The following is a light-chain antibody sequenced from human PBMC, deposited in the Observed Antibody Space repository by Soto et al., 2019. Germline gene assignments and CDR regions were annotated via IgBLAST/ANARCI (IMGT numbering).Light chain of an antibody. J-gene: IGLJ3*02. CDR2: SNN. Sequence: QSVLTQPPSASGTPGQRVTISCSGSSSNIGSNTVNWYQQLPGTAPKLLIYSNNQPPSGVPDRFSGSTSGTSASLAISGLQYEDEADYYCAAWDDSLNGLVFGGGTKLTVL. V-gene: IGLV1-44*01. CDR1: SSNIGSNT. CDR3: AAWDDSLNGLV.